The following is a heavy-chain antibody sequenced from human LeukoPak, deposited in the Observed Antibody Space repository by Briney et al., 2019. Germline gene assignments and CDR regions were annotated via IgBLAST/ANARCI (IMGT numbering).Heavy chain of an antibody. CDR3: ARDVLGGYSYGSPQPYYMDV. CDR1: GYTFTSYG. Sequence: ASVKVSCKASGYTFTSYGISWVRQAPGQGLEWMGWISAYNGNTNYAQKLQGRVTMTTDTSTSTAYMELRSLRSDDTAVYYCARDVLGGYSYGSPQPYYMDVWGKGTTVTVSS. D-gene: IGHD5-18*01. CDR2: ISAYNGNT. J-gene: IGHJ6*03. V-gene: IGHV1-18*01.